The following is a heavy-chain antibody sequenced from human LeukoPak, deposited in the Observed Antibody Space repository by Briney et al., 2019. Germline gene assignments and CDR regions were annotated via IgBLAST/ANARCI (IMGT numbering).Heavy chain of an antibody. Sequence: QPGRSLRLSCAASGFTFSSYAMHWVRQAPGKGLEWVAVISYDGSNKYYADSVKGRFTISRDNSKNTLYLQMNSLRAEDTAVYYCARGRRVYSSSWYGEIDYWGQGTLVTVSS. V-gene: IGHV3-30-3*01. CDR1: GFTFSSYA. D-gene: IGHD6-13*01. J-gene: IGHJ4*02. CDR2: ISYDGSNK. CDR3: ARGRRVYSSSWYGEIDY.